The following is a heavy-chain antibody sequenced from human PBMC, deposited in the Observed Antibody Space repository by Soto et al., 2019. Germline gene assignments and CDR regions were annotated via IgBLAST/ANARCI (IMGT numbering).Heavy chain of an antibody. CDR1: GGSISSYY. CDR3: ARLMGYCSSTSCYAGFDP. Sequence: SETLSLTCTVSGGSISSYYWSWIRQPPGKGLEWIGYIYYSGSTNYNPSLKSRVTISVDTSKNQFSLKLSSVTAAGTAVYYCARLMGYCSSTSCYAGFDPWGQGTLVTVSS. D-gene: IGHD2-2*01. CDR2: IYYSGST. V-gene: IGHV4-59*08. J-gene: IGHJ5*02.